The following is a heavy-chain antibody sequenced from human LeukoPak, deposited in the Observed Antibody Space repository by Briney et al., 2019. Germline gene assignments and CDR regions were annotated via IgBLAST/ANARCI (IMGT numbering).Heavy chain of an antibody. V-gene: IGHV3-23*01. CDR3: AKGRGYNYGYHCFDP. CDR2: ISGSGVST. CDR1: GFTFSSYA. Sequence: GGSLRLSCAASGFTFSSYAMSWVRQAPGKGLEWVSAISGSGVSTYYADSVKGRFTISRDNSKNTLYLQMNSLRADDTAVYYCAKGRGYNYGYHCFDPWGQGTLVTVSS. J-gene: IGHJ5*02. D-gene: IGHD5-18*01.